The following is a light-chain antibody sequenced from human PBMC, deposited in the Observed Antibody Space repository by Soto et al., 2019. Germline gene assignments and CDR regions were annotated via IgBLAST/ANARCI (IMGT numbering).Light chain of an antibody. CDR3: QQYDNWPQT. Sequence: EIVMTQSPATLSVSPGERATLSCRASQGVSSNLAWYQQKPGQAPRLLISGASTRATGIPARFSGSGSGTEFTLTISSLRSEDFAVYYCQQYDNWPQTFGQGTKVEIK. CDR2: GAS. J-gene: IGKJ1*01. V-gene: IGKV3-15*01. CDR1: QGVSSN.